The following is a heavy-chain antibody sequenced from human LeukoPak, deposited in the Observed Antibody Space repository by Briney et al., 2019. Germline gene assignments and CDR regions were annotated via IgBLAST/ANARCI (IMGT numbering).Heavy chain of an antibody. CDR2: ISDGGSDK. CDR3: AKDTGYSGNDTPAH. Sequence: GGSLRLSCAASGFNFVYFAVRWGRQPPGKGLWWGAVISDGGSDKKHADSVKGRFTISRDNSENTVFLQINSLSPDDTAVYYCAKDTGYSGNDTPAHWGQGTLVTVSS. D-gene: IGHD5-12*01. V-gene: IGHV3-30*04. J-gene: IGHJ4*02. CDR1: GFNFVYFA.